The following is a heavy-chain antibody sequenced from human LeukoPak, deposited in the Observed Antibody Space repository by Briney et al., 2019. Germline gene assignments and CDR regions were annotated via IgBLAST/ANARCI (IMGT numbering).Heavy chain of an antibody. Sequence: GESLRLSCAASGFTFSSSAMSWVRQAPGKGLEWVSVISGNGDSTYYADSVNGRGTISRDNSKSTLYLQMDSLRAEDTAVYYCANARGSGGPCYPENDYWGQGTLVTVSS. D-gene: IGHD2-15*01. CDR2: ISGNGDST. CDR3: ANARGSGGPCYPENDY. V-gene: IGHV3-23*01. CDR1: GFTFSSSA. J-gene: IGHJ4*02.